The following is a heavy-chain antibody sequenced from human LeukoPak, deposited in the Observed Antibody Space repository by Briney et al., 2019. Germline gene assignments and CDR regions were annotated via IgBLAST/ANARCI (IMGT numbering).Heavy chain of an antibody. D-gene: IGHD2-21*02. Sequence: GGSLRLSCVASGFIFSSYEMIWVRQAPGKGLEWVSFITNSGSTKYYADSVKGRATISRDNAKNSLDLQMNGLSAEDTAVYYCARVRGDSYYYYYMDVWGKGTTVTVSS. CDR3: ARVRGDSYYYYYMDV. CDR1: GFIFSSYE. CDR2: ITNSGSTK. V-gene: IGHV3-48*03. J-gene: IGHJ6*03.